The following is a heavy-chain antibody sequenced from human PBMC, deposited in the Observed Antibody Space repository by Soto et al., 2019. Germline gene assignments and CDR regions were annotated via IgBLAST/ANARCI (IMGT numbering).Heavy chain of an antibody. CDR1: GFTFSSYA. CDR2: ISGSGGST. Sequence: PGGSLRLSCAASGFTFSSYAMSWVRQAPGKGLEWVSAISGSGGSTYYADSVKGRFTISRDNSKNTLYLQMNSLRAEDTAVYYCAKDLYQWELPPYYFDYWGQGTLVTVSS. V-gene: IGHV3-23*01. D-gene: IGHD1-26*01. CDR3: AKDLYQWELPPYYFDY. J-gene: IGHJ4*02.